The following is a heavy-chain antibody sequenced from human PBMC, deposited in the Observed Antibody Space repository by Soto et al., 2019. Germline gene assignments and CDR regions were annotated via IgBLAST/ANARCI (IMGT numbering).Heavy chain of an antibody. CDR3: TTSGSGSYYSYYYYGMDV. J-gene: IGHJ6*02. D-gene: IGHD1-26*01. Sequence: EVQLVESGGGLVKPGGSLRLSCAASGFTFSNAWMSWVRQAPGKGLEWVGRIKSKTDGGTTDYAAPVKGRFTISRDDSKNTLYLQMNSLKTEDTAVYYCTTSGSGSYYSYYYYGMDVWGQGTTVPVSS. CDR2: IKSKTDGGTT. CDR1: GFTFSNAW. V-gene: IGHV3-15*01.